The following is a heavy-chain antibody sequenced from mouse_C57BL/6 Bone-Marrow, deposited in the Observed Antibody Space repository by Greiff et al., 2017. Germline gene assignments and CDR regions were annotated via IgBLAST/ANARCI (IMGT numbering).Heavy chain of an antibody. V-gene: IGHV1-81*01. CDR1: GYTFTSYG. Sequence: VQLVESGAELARPGASVKLSCKASGYTFTSYGISWVKQRTGQGLEWIGEIYPRSGNTYYNEKFKGKATLTADKSSSTAYMELRSLTSEDSAVLFCGKTGMGPPLDYWGQGNTLTVS. J-gene: IGHJ2*01. CDR3: GKTGMGPPLDY. D-gene: IGHD4-1*01. CDR2: IYPRSGNT.